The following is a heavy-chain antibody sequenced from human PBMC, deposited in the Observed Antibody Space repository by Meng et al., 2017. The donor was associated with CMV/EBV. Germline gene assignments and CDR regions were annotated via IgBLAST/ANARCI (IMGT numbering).Heavy chain of an antibody. V-gene: IGHV3-9*01. J-gene: IGHJ6*02. Sequence: SLRLSCAASGFTFDDYAMHWVRQAPGKGLEWVSGISWNSGSIGYADSVKGRFTISRDNAKNSLYLQMNSLRAEDTALYYCAFAPTYYYGMDVWGQGTTVTVSS. CDR2: ISWNSGSI. CDR1: GFTFDDYA. CDR3: AFAPTYYYGMDV.